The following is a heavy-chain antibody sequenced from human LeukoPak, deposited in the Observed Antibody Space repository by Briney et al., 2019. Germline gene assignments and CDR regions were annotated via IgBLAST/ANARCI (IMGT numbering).Heavy chain of an antibody. Sequence: SETLSLTCTVSGGSISSSSYYWGWIRQPPGKGLEWIGSIYYSGSTNYNPSLKSRVTISVDMSKNQFSLKLRSVTAADTAVYYCARTTEGGYSYGYFYYYYMDVWGKGTTVTISS. CDR1: GGSISSSSYY. V-gene: IGHV4-39*07. CDR3: ARTTEGGYSYGYFYYYYMDV. J-gene: IGHJ6*03. D-gene: IGHD5-18*01. CDR2: IYYSGST.